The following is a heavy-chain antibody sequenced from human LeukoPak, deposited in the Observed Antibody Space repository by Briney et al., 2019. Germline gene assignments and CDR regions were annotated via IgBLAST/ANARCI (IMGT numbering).Heavy chain of an antibody. V-gene: IGHV4-30-2*01. CDR3: ARDSFRATT. J-gene: IGHJ5*02. CDR2: IYHSGST. D-gene: IGHD1-26*01. CDR1: GGSISSGGSS. Sequence: SETLSLTCAVSGGSISSGGSSWSWIRQPPGKGLEWIGYIYHSGSTYYNPSLKSRVTISVDRSKNQFSLKLSSVTAADTAVYYCARDSFRATTWGQGTLVTVSS.